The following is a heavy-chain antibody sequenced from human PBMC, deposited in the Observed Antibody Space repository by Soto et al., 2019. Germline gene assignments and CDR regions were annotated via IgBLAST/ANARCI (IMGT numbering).Heavy chain of an antibody. D-gene: IGHD3-9*01. CDR3: ARRYYDILTGSSPGDAFDI. J-gene: IGHJ3*02. Sequence: GGSLRLSCAASGFTVSSNYMSWVRQAPGKGLEWVSVIHSDGSTYYADSVKGRFTISRDNSKNTLYLQMNSLRAEDTAVYYCARRYYDILTGSSPGDAFDIWGQGTMVTVSS. V-gene: IGHV3-66*04. CDR1: GFTVSSNY. CDR2: IHSDGST.